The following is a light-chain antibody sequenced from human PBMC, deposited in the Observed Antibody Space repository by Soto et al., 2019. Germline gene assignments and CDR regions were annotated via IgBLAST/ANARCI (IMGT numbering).Light chain of an antibody. CDR3: QQYSMPPLT. CDR1: QCVSSRF. CDR2: GAS. Sequence: EIVLTQSPGTLSLSPGDRATLSCRASQCVSSRFLARYQQKHGQPPTPPTYGASSRATGIPDRVSGSASRTAFTLTISRLEPEDFAVYYCQQYSMPPLTFGQGTKV. J-gene: IGKJ1*01. V-gene: IGKV3-20*01.